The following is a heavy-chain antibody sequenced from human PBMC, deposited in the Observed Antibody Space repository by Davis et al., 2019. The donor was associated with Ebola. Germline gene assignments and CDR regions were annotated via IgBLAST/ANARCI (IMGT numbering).Heavy chain of an antibody. D-gene: IGHD2-8*01. J-gene: IGHJ4*02. V-gene: IGHV4-34*01. CDR3: ARLVTNLDY. Sequence: SETLSLTCAVYGGSFSGYYWSWIRQPPGKGLEWIGEINHSGSTNYNPSLKSRVTISVDKSKNQFSLKLSSVTAADTAVYYCARLVTNLDYWGQGTLVTVSS. CDR1: GGSFSGYY. CDR2: INHSGST.